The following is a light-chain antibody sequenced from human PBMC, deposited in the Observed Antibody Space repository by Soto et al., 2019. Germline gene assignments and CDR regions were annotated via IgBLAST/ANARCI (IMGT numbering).Light chain of an antibody. CDR2: GAS. CDR1: QSVSSSY. J-gene: IGKJ1*01. V-gene: IGKV3-20*01. CDR3: QQYGSSPQT. Sequence: EIVLTQSPGTLSLSPGERATLSCRASQSVSSSYLAWYQQKPGQAPRLLIYGASSRATGIPDRFSGSGSGTDFTFTISRPEPEDFAVYYCQQYGSSPQTFGQGTKVDIK.